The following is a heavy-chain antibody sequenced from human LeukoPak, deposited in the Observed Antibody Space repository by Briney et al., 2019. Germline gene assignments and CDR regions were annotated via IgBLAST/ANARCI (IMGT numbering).Heavy chain of an antibody. J-gene: IGHJ4*02. CDR2: ISSSGDDP. Sequence: GGSLRLSCEASGFSFSNYAMSWVRQAPGKGLEWVSAISSSGDDPFYADSVKGRFTISRDNAKNSLYLQMNSLRAKDTAVYYCARDNYYYDSSGYDFYWGQGTLVTVSS. CDR3: ARDNYYYDSSGYDFY. V-gene: IGHV3-23*01. CDR1: GFSFSNYA. D-gene: IGHD3-22*01.